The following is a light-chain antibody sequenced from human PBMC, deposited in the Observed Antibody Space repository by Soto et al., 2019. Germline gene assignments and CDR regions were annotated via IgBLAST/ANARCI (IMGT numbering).Light chain of an antibody. J-gene: IGKJ1*01. CDR3: QQRGNWPWT. CDR1: QSVSGY. Sequence: EIVLTQSPATLSLSPGESATLSCRASQSVSGYLAWHQHKPGQAPRLLIYDASNRATGIPARFSGSGSGTDFTLTISSLEPEDFAVYYCQQRGNWPWTFGQGTKVEIK. V-gene: IGKV3-11*01. CDR2: DAS.